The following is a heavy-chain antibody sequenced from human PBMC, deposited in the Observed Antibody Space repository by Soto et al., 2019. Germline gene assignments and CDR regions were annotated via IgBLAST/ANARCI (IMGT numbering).Heavy chain of an antibody. J-gene: IGHJ6*02. CDR2: IYYSGST. CDR1: GGSISSSSYY. D-gene: IGHD2-2*01. CDR3: ARAVPAAKYYYYYGMDV. Sequence: SETLSLTCTVSGGSISSSSYYWGWIRQPPGKRLEWIGNIYYSGSTNYNPSLKSRVTISVDTSKNQFSLKLSSVTAADTAVYYCARAVPAAKYYYYYGMDVWGQGTTVTVSS. V-gene: IGHV4-39*07.